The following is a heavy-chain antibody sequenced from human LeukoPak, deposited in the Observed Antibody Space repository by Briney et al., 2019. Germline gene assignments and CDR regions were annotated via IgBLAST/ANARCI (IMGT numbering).Heavy chain of an antibody. CDR3: ARGGSSTLLWFGELLWGWFDP. J-gene: IGHJ5*02. D-gene: IGHD3-10*01. CDR2: IKQDGSEK. V-gene: IGHV3-7*01. Sequence: PGGSLRLSCAASGFTFSSYWMSWVRQAGGKGVGWGANIKQDGSEKYYVDSVKGRFTISRDNAKNSLYLQMNSLRAEDTAVYYCARGGSSTLLWFGELLWGWFDPWGQGTLVTVSS. CDR1: GFTFSSYW.